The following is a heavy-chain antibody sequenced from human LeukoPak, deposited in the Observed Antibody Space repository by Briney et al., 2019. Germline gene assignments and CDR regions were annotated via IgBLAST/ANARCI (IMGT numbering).Heavy chain of an antibody. CDR3: ATEIREYSSSSRNMDV. CDR1: GGTFSSYA. Sequence: GASVKVSCKASGGTFSSYAISWVRQAPGQGLEWMGGIIPIFGTANYAQKFQGRVTITTDESTSTAYMELSSLRSEDTAVYYCATEIREYSSSSRNMDVWGKGTTVTVSS. CDR2: IIPIFGTA. V-gene: IGHV1-69*05. D-gene: IGHD6-6*01. J-gene: IGHJ6*03.